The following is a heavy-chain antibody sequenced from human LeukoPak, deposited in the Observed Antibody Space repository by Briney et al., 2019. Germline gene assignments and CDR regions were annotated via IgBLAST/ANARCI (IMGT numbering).Heavy chain of an antibody. CDR2: INPNSGDT. V-gene: IGHV1-2*02. D-gene: IGHD2-15*01. J-gene: IGHJ5*02. CDR3: ARDHVNLVVVAATVWFDP. Sequence: ASVKVSCKASGYTFTGYYMHWVRQAPGQGLEWMGWINPNSGDTNYAEKFQGRVTMTRDTSISTAYMELSRLRSDDTAVYYCARDHVNLVVVAATVWFDPWGQGTLVTVSS. CDR1: GYTFTGYY.